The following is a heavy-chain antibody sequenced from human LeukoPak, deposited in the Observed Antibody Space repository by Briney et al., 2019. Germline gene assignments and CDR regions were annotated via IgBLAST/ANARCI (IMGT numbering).Heavy chain of an antibody. Sequence: TSETLSLTCTVSGGSISSSSYHWGWIRQPPGKGLEWIGTIYYSGNIYYNPSLKSRVTISVDTSKNQFSLKLNSVTAADTAVYYCVRYSSGYCNYWGQGTLVTVSS. CDR1: GGSISSSSYH. CDR2: IYYSGNI. J-gene: IGHJ4*02. D-gene: IGHD3-22*01. V-gene: IGHV4-39*01. CDR3: VRYSSGYCNY.